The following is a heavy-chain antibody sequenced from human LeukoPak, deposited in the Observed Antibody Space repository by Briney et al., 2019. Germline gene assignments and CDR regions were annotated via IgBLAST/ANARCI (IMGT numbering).Heavy chain of an antibody. V-gene: IGHV3-23*01. CDR2: ISGSGGST. CDR3: ANDRGSSGY. Sequence: GGSLRLSCAASGFTVSSNYMSWVRQAPGKGLEWVSAISGSGGSTYYADSVKGRFTISRDNSKNTLYLQMNSLRAEDTAVYYCANDRGSSGYWGQGTLVTVSS. CDR1: GFTVSSNY. J-gene: IGHJ4*02. D-gene: IGHD6-6*01.